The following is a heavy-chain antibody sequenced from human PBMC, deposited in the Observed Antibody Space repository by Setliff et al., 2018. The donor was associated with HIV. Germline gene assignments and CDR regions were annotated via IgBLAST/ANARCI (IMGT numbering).Heavy chain of an antibody. J-gene: IGHJ4*02. Sequence: PGGSLRLSCAASGFTFSSSGMHWVRQAPGKGLEWVAVIWYDGSNKYYADSVKGRFTISRDNSKNTLYLQMNSLRAEDTAVYYCAKGERGITFGGVIVPPDYWGQGTLVTVSS. CDR2: IWYDGSNK. V-gene: IGHV3-30*02. CDR3: AKGERGITFGGVIVPPDY. D-gene: IGHD3-16*02. CDR1: GFTFSSSG.